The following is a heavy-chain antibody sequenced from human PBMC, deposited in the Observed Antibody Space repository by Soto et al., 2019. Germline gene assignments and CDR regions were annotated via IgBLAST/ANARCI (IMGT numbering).Heavy chain of an antibody. CDR3: AVGTTGGDYVRAWFDP. CDR1: GGSFSGYY. D-gene: IGHD4-17*01. V-gene: IGHV4-34*01. CDR2: INHSGST. Sequence: QVQLQQWGAGLLKPSETLSLTCAVYGGSFSGYYWSWIRQPPGKGLEWIGEINHSGSTNYNPSLERRVTISVDTSKNQFSLKLSSVTAADTAVYYCAVGTTGGDYVRAWFDPWGQGTLVTVSS. J-gene: IGHJ5*02.